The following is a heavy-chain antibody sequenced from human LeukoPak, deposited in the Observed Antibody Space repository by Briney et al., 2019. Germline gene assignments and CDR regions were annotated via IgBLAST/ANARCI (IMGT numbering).Heavy chain of an antibody. CDR3: ARGPGYYFDY. Sequence: PSETLSLTCTVSGGSISSSSYYWGWIRQPPGTGLEWIGSIYYSGSTYYNPSLKSRVTISVDTSKNQFSLKLSSVTAADAAVYYCARGPGYYFDYWGQGTLVTVSS. V-gene: IGHV4-39*07. CDR2: IYYSGST. J-gene: IGHJ4*02. CDR1: GGSISSSSYY.